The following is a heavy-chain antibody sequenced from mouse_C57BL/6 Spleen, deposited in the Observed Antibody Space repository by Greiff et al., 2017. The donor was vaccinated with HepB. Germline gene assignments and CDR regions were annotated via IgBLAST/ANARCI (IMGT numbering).Heavy chain of an antibody. CDR3: ARWYYGSSSYAMDY. CDR2: INPSTGGT. D-gene: IGHD1-1*01. CDR1: GYSFTGYY. Sequence: EVKLVESGPELVKPGASVKISCKASGYSFTGYYMNWVKQSPEKSLEWIGEINPSTGGTTYNQKFKAKATLTVDKSSSTAYMQLKSLTSEDSAVYYCARWYYGSSSYAMDYWGQGTSVTVSS. V-gene: IGHV1-42*01. J-gene: IGHJ4*01.